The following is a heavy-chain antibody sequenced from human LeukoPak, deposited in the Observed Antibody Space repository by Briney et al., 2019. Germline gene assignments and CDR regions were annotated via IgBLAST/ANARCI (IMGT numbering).Heavy chain of an antibody. V-gene: IGHV4-39*01. Sequence: SETLSLTCTVSGDSISSSSYYWGWIRQPPGTGLEWIGSMYYSGSTYYNPSLKSRVTMSVDTSKNQFSLKLSSVTAADTAVYYCARRPLTGAYPYYFDSWGQGTLVTVSS. CDR3: ARRPLTGAYPYYFDS. CDR1: GDSISSSSYY. CDR2: MYYSGST. J-gene: IGHJ4*02. D-gene: IGHD7-27*01.